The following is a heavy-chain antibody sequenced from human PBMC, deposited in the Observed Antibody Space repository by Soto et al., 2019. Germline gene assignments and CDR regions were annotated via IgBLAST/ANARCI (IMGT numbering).Heavy chain of an antibody. CDR1: GYTFTSYY. Sequence: SVKVSCKPSGYTFTSYYMPWVRQAPGQGLEWMGIINPSGGSTSYAQKFQGRVTMTRDTSTSTVYMELSSRRSEDTDGYYCARDPGYSYGSEYYDYGMDVWGQGTTVTVSS. D-gene: IGHD5-18*01. J-gene: IGHJ6*02. V-gene: IGHV1-46*01. CDR3: ARDPGYSYGSEYYDYGMDV. CDR2: INPSGGST.